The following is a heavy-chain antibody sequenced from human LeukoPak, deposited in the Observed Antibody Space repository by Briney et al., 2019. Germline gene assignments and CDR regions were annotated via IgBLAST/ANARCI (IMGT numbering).Heavy chain of an antibody. D-gene: IGHD6-13*01. CDR2: IIPIFGIA. CDR3: ARGRIAAAGSWFDP. J-gene: IGHJ5*02. CDR1: GGTFSSYA. V-gene: IGHV1-69*04. Sequence: ASVKVSCKASGGTFSSYAISWVRQAPGQGLEWMGRIIPIFGIANYARKFQGRVTITADKSTSTAYMELSSLRSEDTAVYYCARGRIAAAGSWFDPWGQGTLVTVSS.